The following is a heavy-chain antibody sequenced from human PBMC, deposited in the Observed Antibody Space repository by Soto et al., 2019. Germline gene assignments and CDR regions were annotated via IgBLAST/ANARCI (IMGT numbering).Heavy chain of an antibody. D-gene: IGHD5-12*01. CDR2: LYYRGIT. J-gene: IGHJ4*01. Sequence: SETLSLTCTVSGGSISSYYWSWIRQPPGKGLEWIGCLYYRGITNYNPSLKSRVTISVDTSKNQLSLKLSSVTVADTAVHYCARHPRDGFTFSYWGQGTLVTLPS. CDR1: GGSISSYY. V-gene: IGHV4-59*01. CDR3: ARHPRDGFTFSY.